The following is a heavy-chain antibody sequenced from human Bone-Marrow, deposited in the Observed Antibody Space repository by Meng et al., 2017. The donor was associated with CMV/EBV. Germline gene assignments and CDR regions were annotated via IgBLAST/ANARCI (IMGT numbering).Heavy chain of an antibody. J-gene: IGHJ5*02. CDR2: ISSSGSTI. D-gene: IGHD5-24*01. Sequence: GGSLRLSCAASGFTFSSYSMNWVRQAPGKGLEWVSYISSSGSTIYYADSVKGRFTISRDNAKNSLYLQMNSLRAEDTAVYYCARDSPDVEMATWGQGTLVAASS. V-gene: IGHV3-48*04. CDR1: GFTFSSYS. CDR3: ARDSPDVEMAT.